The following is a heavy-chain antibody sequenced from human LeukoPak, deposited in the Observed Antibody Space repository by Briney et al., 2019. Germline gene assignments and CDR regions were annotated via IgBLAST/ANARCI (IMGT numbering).Heavy chain of an antibody. J-gene: IGHJ4*02. D-gene: IGHD6-13*01. CDR2: INTESGGT. CDR1: GYTFTGYH. CDR3: ARDDPGYSSQFAY. Sequence: ASVKVSCKASGYTFTGYHMHWVRQAPGQGLEWMGWINTESGGTNYAQKFQGRVTLTRDTSITTAYLELSRLTSDDTAVYSCARDDPGYSSQFAYWGQGTLVTVSS. V-gene: IGHV1-2*02.